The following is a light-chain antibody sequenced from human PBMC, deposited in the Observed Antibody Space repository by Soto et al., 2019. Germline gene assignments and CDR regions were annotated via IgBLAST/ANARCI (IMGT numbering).Light chain of an antibody. CDR3: QQYDSYPRT. J-gene: IGKJ1*01. CDR2: KAS. V-gene: IGKV1-5*03. Sequence: DIQMTQSPSTLSASVGDRVTITCRASQSISSWLAWYQQKPGKAPKVLIYKASSLESGVPSRFSGSGSGTEFTLTITSLQPDDLATYYCQQYDSYPRTFGQGTKVEIK. CDR1: QSISSW.